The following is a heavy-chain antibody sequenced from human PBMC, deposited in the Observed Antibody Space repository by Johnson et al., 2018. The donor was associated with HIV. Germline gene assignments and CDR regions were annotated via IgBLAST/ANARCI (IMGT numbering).Heavy chain of an antibody. Sequence: VQVVESGGGLVQPGGSLRLSCAASGFTFSSYWMSWVRQAPGKGLEWVANIKQAGSEKYYVDSVKGRFTISRDNAKNSLYLQMNSLRAEDTAVYYCARPPGVGSVDAFDIWGQGTMVTVSS. CDR2: IKQAGSEK. CDR1: GFTFSSYW. D-gene: IGHD2-15*01. J-gene: IGHJ3*02. CDR3: ARPPGVGSVDAFDI. V-gene: IGHV3-7*01.